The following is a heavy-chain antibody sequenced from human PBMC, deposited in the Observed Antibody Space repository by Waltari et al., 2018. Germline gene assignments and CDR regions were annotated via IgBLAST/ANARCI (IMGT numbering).Heavy chain of an antibody. D-gene: IGHD2-15*01. V-gene: IGHV4-4*07. CDR2: IYTSGSA. J-gene: IGHJ2*01. CDR1: GGSISSYY. Sequence: QVQLQESGPGLVKPSETLSLTCTVSGGSISSYYWSWIRQPAGKGLEWIGRIYTSGSANYNPSLKSRGTMAVDTSKNQFSRKLSSVTAADTAVYYCARDVGYCSGGSCYSNWYFDLWGRGTLVTVSS. CDR3: ARDVGYCSGGSCYSNWYFDL.